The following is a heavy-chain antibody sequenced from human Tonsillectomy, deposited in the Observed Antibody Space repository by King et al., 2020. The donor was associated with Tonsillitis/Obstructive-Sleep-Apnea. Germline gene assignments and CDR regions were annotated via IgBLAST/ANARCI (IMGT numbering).Heavy chain of an antibody. D-gene: IGHD3-10*01. V-gene: IGHV3-30*18. CDR2: ISYDGSNK. J-gene: IGHJ4*02. CDR1: GFTFSSYG. CDR3: AKEFYGSGCIDY. Sequence: VQLVESGGGVVQPGRSLRLSCAGSGFTFSSYGLHCVRQAPGKGLEWVAVISYDGSNKYYADSVKGRFTISRDNSKNTLYLQMNSLRAEDTAVYYCAKEFYGSGCIDYWGQGTLVTVSS.